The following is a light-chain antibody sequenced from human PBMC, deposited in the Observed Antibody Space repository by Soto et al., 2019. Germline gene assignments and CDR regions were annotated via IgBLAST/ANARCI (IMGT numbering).Light chain of an antibody. CDR2: DVS. CDR1: SSDVGGYNY. V-gene: IGLV2-14*01. CDR3: SSYTSSSTAV. J-gene: IGLJ1*01. Sequence: QSALTQPASVSGSPGQSITISCTGTSSDVGGYNYVSWYQQHPGKAHKLMIYDVSNRPSGVSNRFSGSKSGNTASLTISGLQAEYEADYYCSSYTSSSTAVFGTGTKVTV.